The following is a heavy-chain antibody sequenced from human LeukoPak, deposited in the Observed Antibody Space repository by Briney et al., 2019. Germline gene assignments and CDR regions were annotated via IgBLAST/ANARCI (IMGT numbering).Heavy chain of an antibody. CDR3: ARDRGIMKHYYDSRGYFHYFDY. Sequence: ASVKVSCKASGYTFTGYYMHWVRQAPGQGLEWMGRINPNSGGTNYAQKFQGRVTMTRDTSISTAYMELSRLRSDDTAVYYCARDRGIMKHYYDSRGYFHYFDYWGQGTLVTVSS. CDR2: INPNSGGT. D-gene: IGHD3-22*01. V-gene: IGHV1-2*06. CDR1: GYTFTGYY. J-gene: IGHJ4*02.